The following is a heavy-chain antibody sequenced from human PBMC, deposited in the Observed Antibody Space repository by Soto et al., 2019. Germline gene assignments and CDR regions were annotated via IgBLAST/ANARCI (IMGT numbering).Heavy chain of an antibody. CDR3: AKEAGLGELSSYFDY. CDR1: GFTFSSYG. D-gene: IGHD3-16*02. Sequence: QVQLVESGGGVVQPGRSLRLSCAASGFTFSSYGMHWVRQAPGKGLEWVAVISYDGSNKYYADSVKGRFTFSRDNSKNTRYLQMNSLRAEDTAVYYCAKEAGLGELSSYFDYWGQGTLVTVSS. V-gene: IGHV3-30*18. CDR2: ISYDGSNK. J-gene: IGHJ4*02.